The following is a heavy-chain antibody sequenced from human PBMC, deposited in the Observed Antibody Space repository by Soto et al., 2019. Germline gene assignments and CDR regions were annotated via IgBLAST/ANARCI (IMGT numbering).Heavy chain of an antibody. J-gene: IGHJ6*04. CDR1: GLTFSNAW. CDR3: TTGDPVMVHYYYYGTDV. V-gene: IGHV3-15*01. Sequence: SLRLSCAASGLTFSNAWMNWVRQAPGKGLEWVGRIKSKTDGGTTDYAAPVKGRFSMSRDDSKNTLYLQMDNLKTEDTAVYHCTTGDPVMVHYYYYGTDVWGKGATVTVSS. D-gene: IGHD5-18*01. CDR2: IKSKTDGGTT.